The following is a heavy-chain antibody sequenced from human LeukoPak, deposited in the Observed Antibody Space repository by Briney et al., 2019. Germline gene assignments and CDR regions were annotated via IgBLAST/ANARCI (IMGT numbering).Heavy chain of an antibody. Sequence: ASVKVSCKASGYTFTGYYMHWVRQAPGQGLEWMGWMNPNSGNTGYAQKFQGRVTMTRNTSISTAYMELSSLRSEDTAVYYCATLDTVAGPGYWGQGTLVTVSS. D-gene: IGHD6-19*01. CDR2: MNPNSGNT. CDR1: GYTFTGYY. V-gene: IGHV1-8*02. CDR3: ATLDTVAGPGY. J-gene: IGHJ4*02.